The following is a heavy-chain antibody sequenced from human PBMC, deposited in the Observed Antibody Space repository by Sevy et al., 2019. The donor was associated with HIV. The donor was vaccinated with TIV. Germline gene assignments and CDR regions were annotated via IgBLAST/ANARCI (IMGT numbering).Heavy chain of an antibody. CDR1: GFTFSSYA. CDR3: ARDRHYYDSSGYSSGARAPYYYYYYGMDV. Sequence: GESLKISCAASGFTFSSYAMHWVRQAPGKGLEWVAVISYDGSNKYYADSVKGRFTISSDNSKNTLYLQMNSLRAEDTAVYYCARDRHYYDSSGYSSGARAPYYYYYYGMDVWGQGTTVTVSS. D-gene: IGHD3-22*01. V-gene: IGHV3-30-3*01. CDR2: ISYDGSNK. J-gene: IGHJ6*02.